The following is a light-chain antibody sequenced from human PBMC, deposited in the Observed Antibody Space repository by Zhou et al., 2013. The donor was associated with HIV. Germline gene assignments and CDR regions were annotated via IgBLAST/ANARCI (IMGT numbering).Light chain of an antibody. CDR3: QKYNSAPWT. CDR1: QGIRND. Sequence: IQMTQSPSSLSASVGDRVTITCRASQGIRNDLAWYQQKPGKVPKLLIYAAYTLQSGVPSRFSGSGSGTDFTLTISSLQPEDVATYYCQKYNSAPWTFGQGTKVEIK. V-gene: IGKV1-27*01. J-gene: IGKJ1*01. CDR2: AAY.